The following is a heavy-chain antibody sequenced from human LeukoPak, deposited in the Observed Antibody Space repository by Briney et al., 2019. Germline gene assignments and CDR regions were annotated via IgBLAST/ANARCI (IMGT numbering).Heavy chain of an antibody. D-gene: IGHD6-13*01. CDR1: GFTFSNYA. Sequence: GGSLRLSCAASGFTFSNYAMSWVRRAPGKGLEWVSVISGSGGSTYYADSVKGRFTISRDNSKNTLYLQMNSLRAEDAAVYYCAKSDYSNSWPLNDWGQGTVVTVSS. CDR3: AKSDYSNSWPLND. J-gene: IGHJ4*02. V-gene: IGHV3-23*01. CDR2: ISGSGGST.